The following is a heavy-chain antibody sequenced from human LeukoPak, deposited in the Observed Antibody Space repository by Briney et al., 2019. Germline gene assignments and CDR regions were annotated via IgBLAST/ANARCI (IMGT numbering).Heavy chain of an antibody. J-gene: IGHJ5*02. D-gene: IGHD2-2*01. CDR2: INPNSGGT. V-gene: IGHV1-2*02. CDR1: GYTFTGYY. CDR3: ARVHCAYCDRTSSSWLDP. Sequence: ASVKVSCKASGYTFTGYYIHWVRQAAGQGLEWMGWINPNSGGTNYAQKFRGRVTMTRDTSITTAYMDMSRLRSDDTAVYYCARVHCAYCDRTSSSWLDPWGQGTLVTVSS.